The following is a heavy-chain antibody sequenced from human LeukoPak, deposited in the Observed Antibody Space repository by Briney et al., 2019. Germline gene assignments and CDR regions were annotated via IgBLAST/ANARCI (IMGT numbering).Heavy chain of an antibody. CDR3: AKDLTLGYCSSTSCYWSAFDI. J-gene: IGHJ3*02. Sequence: PGGSLRLSCAASGFTFSSYAMSWVRQAPGKGLEWVSAISGSGGSTYYADSVKGRFTISRDNSKNTLYLQMNSLRAEDTAVYYCAKDLTLGYCSSTSCYWSAFDIWGQGTMVTVSS. CDR1: GFTFSSYA. CDR2: ISGSGGST. V-gene: IGHV3-23*01. D-gene: IGHD2-2*01.